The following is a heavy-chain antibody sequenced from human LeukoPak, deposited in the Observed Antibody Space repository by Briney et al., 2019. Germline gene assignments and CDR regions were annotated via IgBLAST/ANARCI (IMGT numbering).Heavy chain of an antibody. CDR2: ISAYNGNT. Sequence: ASVKVSCKASGYTFITYGISWVRQAPGQGLEWMGWISAYNGNTNYAQKVQGRVTMTTDTSTSTAYMELRSLRSDDTAVYYCARVGEYCSSTICYTVTDYWGQGTLVTVSS. D-gene: IGHD2-2*02. CDR3: ARVGEYCSSTICYTVTDY. CDR1: GYTFITYG. V-gene: IGHV1-18*01. J-gene: IGHJ4*02.